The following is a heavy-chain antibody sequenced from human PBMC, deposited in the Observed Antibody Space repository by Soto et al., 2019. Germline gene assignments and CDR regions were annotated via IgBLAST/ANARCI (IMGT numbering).Heavy chain of an antibody. D-gene: IGHD3-3*01. V-gene: IGHV4-34*01. CDR3: ARGPITLFGVVVTRRGWFDP. Sequence: QVQLQQWGAGLLKPSETLSLTCAVYGGSFSGYYWSWIRQPPGKGLEWIGEINHSGSTNYNPSLKSRVTISVDTSKNQFSLKLSSVTAADAAVYYCARGPITLFGVVVTRRGWFDPWGQGTLVTVSS. CDR2: INHSGST. J-gene: IGHJ5*02. CDR1: GGSFSGYY.